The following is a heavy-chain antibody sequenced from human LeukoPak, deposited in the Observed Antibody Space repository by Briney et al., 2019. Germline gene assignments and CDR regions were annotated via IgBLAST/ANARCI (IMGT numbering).Heavy chain of an antibody. Sequence: SETLSLTCAVYGGSFSGYYWSWIRQPPGKGLEWIGEINHSGSTNYNPSLKSRVTISVDTSKNQFSLKLSSVTAADTAVYYCARARIVVVPAASNYYYCYGMDVWGQGTTVTVSS. J-gene: IGHJ6*02. CDR2: INHSGST. CDR3: ARARIVVVPAASNYYYCYGMDV. D-gene: IGHD2-2*01. CDR1: GGSFSGYY. V-gene: IGHV4-34*01.